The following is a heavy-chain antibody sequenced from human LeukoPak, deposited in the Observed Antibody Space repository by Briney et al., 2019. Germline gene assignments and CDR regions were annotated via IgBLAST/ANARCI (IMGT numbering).Heavy chain of an antibody. CDR3: AKSPYSTNPRVFDY. D-gene: IGHD4-11*01. CDR2: VSGSGGST. CDR1: GFTFSSYA. J-gene: IGHJ4*02. Sequence: GGSLRLSCAASGFTFSSYAMSWVRQAPGEGLEWVSTVSGSGGSTHYADSVKGRFTISRDNSQNTLYLQMNSLRAEDTAVYFCAKSPYSTNPRVFDYWGQGTLVTVSS. V-gene: IGHV3-23*01.